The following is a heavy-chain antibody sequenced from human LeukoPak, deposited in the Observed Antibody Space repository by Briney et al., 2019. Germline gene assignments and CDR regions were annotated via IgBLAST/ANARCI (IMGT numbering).Heavy chain of an antibody. CDR3: AKGTSGIIAGGHDYYMDV. J-gene: IGHJ6*03. Sequence: GGSLRLSCAASGFTFSSYGMSWVRQAPGKGLEWVSAISGSGGSTYYADSVKGRFTISRDNSKNTLYLQMNSLRAEDTAVYYCAKGTSGIIAGGHDYYMDVWGKGTTVTISS. V-gene: IGHV3-23*01. CDR1: GFTFSSYG. D-gene: IGHD6-13*01. CDR2: ISGSGGST.